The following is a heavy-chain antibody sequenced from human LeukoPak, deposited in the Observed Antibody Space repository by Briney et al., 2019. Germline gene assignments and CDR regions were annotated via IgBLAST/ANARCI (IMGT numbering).Heavy chain of an antibody. V-gene: IGHV3-20*04. Sequence: GGSLRLSCAASGFTFDDYGMSWVRQAPGKGLEWVSGINWNGGSTGYADSVKGRFTISRDDAKNSLYLQMNSLRAEDTALYYCARVRYGSGSYYNYYYYYMDVWGKGTTVTVSS. CDR1: GFTFDDYG. D-gene: IGHD3-10*01. CDR2: INWNGGST. J-gene: IGHJ6*03. CDR3: ARVRYGSGSYYNYYYYYMDV.